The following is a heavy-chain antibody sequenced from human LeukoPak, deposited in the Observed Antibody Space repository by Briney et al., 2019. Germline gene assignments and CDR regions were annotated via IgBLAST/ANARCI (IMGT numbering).Heavy chain of an antibody. V-gene: IGHV1-2*02. CDR1: GYTFTGYY. J-gene: IGHJ4*02. Sequence: GASVKVSCKASGYTFTGYYMHWVRQAPGQGLEWMGWINPNSGGTNYAQKFQGRVTMTRDTSISTAYMELSRLRSDDTAVYYCARALTRLASGSYGYWGQGTLVTVSS. CDR2: INPNSGGT. D-gene: IGHD1-26*01. CDR3: ARALTRLASGSYGY.